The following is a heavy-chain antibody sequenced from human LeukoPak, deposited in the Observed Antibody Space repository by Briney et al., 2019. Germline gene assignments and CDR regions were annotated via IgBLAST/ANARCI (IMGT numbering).Heavy chain of an antibody. J-gene: IGHJ4*02. D-gene: IGHD6-13*01. CDR1: GFTFSSYA. CDR3: AKDPGIAAAGTRAQIGGYDY. CDR2: ISGSGGST. Sequence: GGSLRLSCAASGFTFSSYAMSWVRQAPEKGQEWVSAISGSGGSTYYTDSVKGRFTISRDNSKNTLYLQMNSLRAEDTAVYYCAKDPGIAAAGTRAQIGGYDYWGQGTLVTVSS. V-gene: IGHV3-23*01.